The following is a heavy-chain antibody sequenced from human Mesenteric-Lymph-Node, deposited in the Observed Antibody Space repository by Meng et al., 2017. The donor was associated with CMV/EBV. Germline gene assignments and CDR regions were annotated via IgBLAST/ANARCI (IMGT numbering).Heavy chain of an antibody. V-gene: IGHV4-31*02. D-gene: IGHD3-9*01. CDR1: ISSGGYY. Sequence: ISSGGYYWSWIRQHPGKGLEWIGYIYYSGRTYYNPSLKSRVTISVDTSKNQFSLKLSSVTAADTAVYYCARAESPKYYDILTGWFDPWGQGTLVTVSS. J-gene: IGHJ5*02. CDR3: ARAESPKYYDILTGWFDP. CDR2: IYYSGRT.